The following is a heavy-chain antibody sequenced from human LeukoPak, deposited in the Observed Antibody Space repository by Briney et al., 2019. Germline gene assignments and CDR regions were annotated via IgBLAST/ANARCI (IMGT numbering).Heavy chain of an antibody. Sequence: SETLSLTCTVSGGSISSYYWSWIRQPPGKGLEWIGYIYYSGSTNYNPSLKSRVTISVDTSKNQFSLKLSSVTAADTAVYYCARGSSSSWYAGRGWFDPWGQGTLVTVSS. V-gene: IGHV4-59*08. J-gene: IGHJ5*02. CDR2: IYYSGST. CDR1: GGSISSYY. CDR3: ARGSSSSWYAGRGWFDP. D-gene: IGHD6-13*01.